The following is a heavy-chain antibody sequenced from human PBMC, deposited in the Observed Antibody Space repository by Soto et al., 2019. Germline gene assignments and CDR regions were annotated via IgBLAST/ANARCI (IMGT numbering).Heavy chain of an antibody. V-gene: IGHV3-66*01. CDR2: IYSGGNT. J-gene: IGHJ4*02. D-gene: IGHD4-17*01. CDR3: ARSQSYGDYSAFDY. CDR1: GFTVSSNY. Sequence: EVQLVESGGGLVQPGGSLRLSCAASGFTVSSNYMSWVRQAPGKGLEWVSVIYSGGNTYYADSVKGRFTIFRDNSKNSLYLQMNSLRAEDTAVYYCARSQSYGDYSAFDYWGQGTLVTVSS.